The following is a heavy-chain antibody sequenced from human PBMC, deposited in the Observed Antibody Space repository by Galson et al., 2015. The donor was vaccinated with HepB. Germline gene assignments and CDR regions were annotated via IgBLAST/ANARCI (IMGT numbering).Heavy chain of an antibody. CDR2: INAGNGNT. CDR3: AREGGGVGGYDSYYYYGMDV. J-gene: IGHJ6*02. Sequence: SVKVSCKASGYTFTSYAMHWVRQAPGQRLEWMGWINAGNGNTKYSQKFQGRVTITRDTSASTAYMELSSLRSEDTAVYYCAREGGGVGGYDSYYYYGMDVWGQGTTVTVSS. CDR1: GYTFTSYA. V-gene: IGHV1-3*01. D-gene: IGHD5-12*01.